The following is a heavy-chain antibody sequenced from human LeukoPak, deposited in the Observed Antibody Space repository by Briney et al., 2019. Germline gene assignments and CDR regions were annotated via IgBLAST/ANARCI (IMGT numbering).Heavy chain of an antibody. J-gene: IGHJ6*02. D-gene: IGHD6-6*01. CDR1: GFTFSSYS. Sequence: PAGSLRLSCAASGFTFSSYSMHWVRQAPGKGLEWVAVISYDGRNKYYADSVKGRFTISRDNSKNTLYLQMNSLRADDTAVYYCANFVDSYGLDVWGQGTTVTVSS. CDR3: ANFVDSYGLDV. V-gene: IGHV3-30*18. CDR2: ISYDGRNK.